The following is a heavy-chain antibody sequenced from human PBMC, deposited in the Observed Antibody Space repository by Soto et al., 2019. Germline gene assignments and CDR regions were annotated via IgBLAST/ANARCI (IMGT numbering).Heavy chain of an antibody. CDR1: GFTFSSYA. V-gene: IGHV3-30-3*01. J-gene: IGHJ6*02. Sequence: GGSMRLSCAASGFTFSSYAMHWVRQAPGKGLEWVAVISYDGSNKYYADSVKGRFTISRDNSKNTLYLQMNSLRAEDTAVYYCARSDEEAYYYYYGMDVWGQGTTVTVSS. CDR3: ARSDEEAYYYYYGMDV. CDR2: ISYDGSNK.